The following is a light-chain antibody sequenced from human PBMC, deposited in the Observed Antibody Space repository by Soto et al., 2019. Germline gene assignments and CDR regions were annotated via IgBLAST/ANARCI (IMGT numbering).Light chain of an antibody. Sequence: QSVLTQPPSASGSPGQSVTISCTGTNSDVGGYNYVSWYQQYPGKAPKLIIYEVNERPSGVPDRFSGSKSGNTASLTVSGLQTADEADSYCSSYAGSNWYVFGTGTRSPS. V-gene: IGLV2-8*01. CDR2: EVN. CDR3: SSYAGSNWYV. J-gene: IGLJ1*01. CDR1: NSDVGGYNY.